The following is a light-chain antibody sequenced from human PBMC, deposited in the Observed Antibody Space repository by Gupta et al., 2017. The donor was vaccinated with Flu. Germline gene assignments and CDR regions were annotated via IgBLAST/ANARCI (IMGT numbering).Light chain of an antibody. J-gene: IGLJ1*01. CDR2: EVS. Sequence: SALTQPASVAGSPGQSITISCTGTSSDVGGYNYVSWYQQHPGKAPKLLIYEVSNRPAGGSNRFSGCKSGTTATRTISGVQAEDEDDYYCSAYTSSSNVFGTGTKVTVL. CDR3: SAYTSSSNV. V-gene: IGLV2-14*01. CDR1: SSDVGGYNY.